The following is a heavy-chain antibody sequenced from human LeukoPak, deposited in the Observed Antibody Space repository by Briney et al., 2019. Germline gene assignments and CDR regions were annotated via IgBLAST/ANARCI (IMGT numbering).Heavy chain of an antibody. CDR1: GGSISSRPYY. D-gene: IGHD6-13*01. Sequence: SETLSLTCTVSGGSISSRPYYWVWIRQPPGKELEWLVSFGYSGSNYYKPSLKSRVTISVDTSKNQFSLKLSSVTAADTVLYYWARGRRYSSSWARDGTPFDYWGQGTLVTVSS. V-gene: IGHV4-39*07. J-gene: IGHJ4*02. CDR3: ARGRRYSSSWARDGTPFDY. CDR2: FGYSGSN.